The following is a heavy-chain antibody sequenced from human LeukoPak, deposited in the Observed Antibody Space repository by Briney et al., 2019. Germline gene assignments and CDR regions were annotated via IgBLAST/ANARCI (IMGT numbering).Heavy chain of an antibody. D-gene: IGHD5-18*01. CDR3: ARVRGIQLWFKGAAWFDP. V-gene: IGHV4-39*07. J-gene: IGHJ5*02. CDR2: IYYSGST. CDR1: GGSISSSSYY. Sequence: SETLSLTCTVSGGSISSSSYYWGWIRQPPGKGLEWIGSIYYSGSTYYNPSLKSRVTMSVDTSKNQFSLKLSSVTAADTAVYYCARVRGIQLWFKGAAWFDPWGQGTLVTVSS.